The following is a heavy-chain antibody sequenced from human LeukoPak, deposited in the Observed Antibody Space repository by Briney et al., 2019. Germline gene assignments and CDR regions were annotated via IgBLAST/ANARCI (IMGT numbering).Heavy chain of an antibody. D-gene: IGHD3-22*01. V-gene: IGHV1-2*02. J-gene: IGHJ5*02. Sequence: GSVKVSCKASGYTFTGYYMHWVRQAPGQGLEWMGWINPNSGGTNYAQKFQGRVTMTRDTSISTAYMELSRLRSDDTAVYYCAREGGYSSRANWFDPWGQGTLVTVSS. CDR2: INPNSGGT. CDR1: GYTFTGYY. CDR3: AREGGYSSRANWFDP.